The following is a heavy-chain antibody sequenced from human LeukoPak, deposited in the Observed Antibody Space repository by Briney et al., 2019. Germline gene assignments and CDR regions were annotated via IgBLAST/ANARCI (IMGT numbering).Heavy chain of an antibody. CDR3: ASGFGGSGYSFDY. D-gene: IGHD3-22*01. CDR2: INPNSGGT. Sequence: GASVKVSCTASGYTFTGYYMHWVRQAPGQGLEWMGWINPNSGGTNYAQKFQGRVTMTRDTSISTAYMELSRLRSDDTAVYYCASGFGGSGYSFDYWGQGTLVTVSS. J-gene: IGHJ4*02. V-gene: IGHV1-2*02. CDR1: GYTFTGYY.